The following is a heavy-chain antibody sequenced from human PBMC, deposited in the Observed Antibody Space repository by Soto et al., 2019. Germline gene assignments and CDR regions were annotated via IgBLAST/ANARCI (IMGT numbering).Heavy chain of an antibody. V-gene: IGHV3-7*03. J-gene: IGHJ4*02. D-gene: IGHD4-4*01. Sequence: GGSLRLSCAASGLTFRTAWMSWVRQAPGEGLEWVATIKPDGSETHHVDSVRGRFTVSRDNAKNSLYLQMNSLRVEDTAVYYCARDRGYSSFDYWGQGTPVTVSS. CDR3: ARDRGYSSFDY. CDR1: GLTFRTAW. CDR2: IKPDGSET.